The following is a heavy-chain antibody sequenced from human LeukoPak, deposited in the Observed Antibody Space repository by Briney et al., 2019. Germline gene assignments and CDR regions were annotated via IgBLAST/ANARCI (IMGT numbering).Heavy chain of an antibody. Sequence: GASVKVSCKASGYTFTSYAMNWVRQAPGQGLEWMGLINPSGGTTRYAQKFQGRVTMTRDLSTSTDYMELSSLRSDDTAVYFCARDNSVGDYAWWFDPWGQGTLVTVSS. CDR1: GYTFTSYA. D-gene: IGHD1-26*01. CDR3: ARDNSVGDYAWWFDP. CDR2: INPSGGTT. J-gene: IGHJ5*02. V-gene: IGHV1-46*01.